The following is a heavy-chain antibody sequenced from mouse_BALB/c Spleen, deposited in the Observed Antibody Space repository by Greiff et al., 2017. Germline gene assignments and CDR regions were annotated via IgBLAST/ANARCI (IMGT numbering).Heavy chain of an antibody. CDR3: ARPYGSSYDYYAMDY. D-gene: IGHD1-1*01. J-gene: IGHJ4*01. V-gene: IGHV5-9-1*01. CDR1: GFTFSSYA. CDR2: ISSGGSYT. Sequence: DVMLVESGGGLVKPGGSLKLSCAASGFTFSSYAMSWVRQTPEKRLEWVATISSGGSYTYYPDSVKGRFTISRDNAKNTLYLQMSSLRSEDTAMYYCARPYGSSYDYYAMDYWGQGTSVTVSS.